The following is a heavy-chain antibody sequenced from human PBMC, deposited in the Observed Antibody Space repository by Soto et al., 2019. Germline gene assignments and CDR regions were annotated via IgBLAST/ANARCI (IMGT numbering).Heavy chain of an antibody. CDR2: IYYSGST. CDR1: GGSISRYY. D-gene: IGHD3-10*01. V-gene: IGHV4-59*01. CDR3: ARVWGGAFDI. Sequence: SETLFLTCTVSGGSISRYYWSWIRQPPGKGLEWIGYIYYSGSTNYNPSLKSRVTISVDTSKNQFSLKLSSVTAADTAVYYCARVWGGAFDIWGQGTMVTVSS. J-gene: IGHJ3*02.